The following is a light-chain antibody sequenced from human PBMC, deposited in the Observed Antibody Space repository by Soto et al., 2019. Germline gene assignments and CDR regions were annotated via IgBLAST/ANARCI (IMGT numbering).Light chain of an antibody. J-gene: IGLJ1*01. CDR1: SSDVGSYNR. CDR2: EVS. Sequence: QSALTQPPSVSGSPGGSVAISCTGTSSDVGSYNRVSWYQQPPGTAPKLMIYEVSSRPSGVPDRFSGSKSGNTASLTISGLQAEDEADYYCSSYTSSSTYVFGTGTKVTVL. CDR3: SSYTSSSTYV. V-gene: IGLV2-18*02.